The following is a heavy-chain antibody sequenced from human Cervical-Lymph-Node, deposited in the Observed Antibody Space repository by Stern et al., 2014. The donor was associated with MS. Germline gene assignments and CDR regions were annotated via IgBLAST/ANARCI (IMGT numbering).Heavy chain of an antibody. D-gene: IGHD3-9*01. J-gene: IGHJ4*02. CDR3: ARSTGTWPQGDPIDY. V-gene: IGHV1-18*04. Sequence: QVQLVQSGAEVKKPGASVKVSCKASGYTFANFGLSWVRQAPGQGFEWMGWVSSSNDKTYYAQKMQGRVTMTTDASSTTAYMELRSLTSDDTAVYYCARSTGTWPQGDPIDYWGQGTLVTVSS. CDR2: VSSSNDKT. CDR1: GYTFANFG.